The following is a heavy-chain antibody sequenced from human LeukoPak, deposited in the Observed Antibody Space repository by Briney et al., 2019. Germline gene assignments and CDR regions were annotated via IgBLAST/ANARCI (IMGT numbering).Heavy chain of an antibody. D-gene: IGHD3-10*01. CDR2: IRSSATTI. CDR3: ARTSTYGGFDP. J-gene: IGHJ5*02. V-gene: IGHV3-48*03. CDR1: GFTFSSYE. Sequence: PGGSLRLSCAASGFTFSSYEVNWVRQAPGKGLEWVSYIRSSATTIYYADSVKGRFTISRDNAKNSLYPQMNSLRADDTAVYYCARTSTYGGFDPWGQGTLVTVSS.